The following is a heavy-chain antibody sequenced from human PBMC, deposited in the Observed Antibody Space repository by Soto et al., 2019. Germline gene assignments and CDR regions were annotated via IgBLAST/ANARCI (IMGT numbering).Heavy chain of an antibody. J-gene: IGHJ4*02. Sequence: SVKVSCKASGGTFSSYAISWVRQAPGQGLEWMGGIIPIFGTANYAQKFQGRVTITADESTSTAYMELSSLRSEDTAVYYCASSIVVVPAAPFDYWGQGTLVTVSS. V-gene: IGHV1-69*13. CDR1: GGTFSSYA. CDR3: ASSIVVVPAAPFDY. D-gene: IGHD2-2*01. CDR2: IIPIFGTA.